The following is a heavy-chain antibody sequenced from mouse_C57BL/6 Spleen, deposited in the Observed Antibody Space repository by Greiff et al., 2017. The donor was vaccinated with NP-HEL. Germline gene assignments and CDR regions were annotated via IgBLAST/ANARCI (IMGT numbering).Heavy chain of an antibody. V-gene: IGHV5-15*01. CDR2: ISNLAYSI. CDR1: GFTFSDYG. J-gene: IGHJ3*01. CDR3: ARHGNSAWFAY. Sequence: EVKVVESGGGLVQPGGSLKLSCAASGFTFSDYGMAWVRQAPRKGPEWVAFISNLAYSIYYADTVTGRFTISRENAKNTLYLEMSSLRSEDTAMYYCARHGNSAWFAYWGQGTLVTVSA. D-gene: IGHD4-1*01.